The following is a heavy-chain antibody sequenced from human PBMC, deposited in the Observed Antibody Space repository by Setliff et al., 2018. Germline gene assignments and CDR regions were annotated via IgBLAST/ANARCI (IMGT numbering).Heavy chain of an antibody. D-gene: IGHD5-12*01. CDR1: GGSFSGYS. V-gene: IGHV4-59*01. Sequence: SETLSLTCAVYGGSFSGYSWSWIRQPPGKGLEWIGYIYYSGSTNYSPSLKSRVTISVDTSKNQFSLKMSSMTAADTAVYYCARFLNPRDGYQNSPGFDFWGQGTLVTVSS. J-gene: IGHJ4*02. CDR3: ARFLNPRDGYQNSPGFDF. CDR2: IYYSGST.